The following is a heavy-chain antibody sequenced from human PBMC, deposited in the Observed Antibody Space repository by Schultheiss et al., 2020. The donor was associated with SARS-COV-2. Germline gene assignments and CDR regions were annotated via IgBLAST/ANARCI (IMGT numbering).Heavy chain of an antibody. D-gene: IGHD3-10*01. CDR1: GFSLSTPGVG. V-gene: IGHV2-5*02. CDR2: IYWDDDK. Sequence: PTLVKPTQTLTLTCTFSGFSLSTPGVGVGWIRQPPGKALEWLALIYWDDDKRYSTSLKTRLTISKDTSKNQVVLTMTNMDPVDTATYYCARTPMVRGVIRKYYYYMDVWGKGTTVTVSS. J-gene: IGHJ6*03. CDR3: ARTPMVRGVIRKYYYYMDV.